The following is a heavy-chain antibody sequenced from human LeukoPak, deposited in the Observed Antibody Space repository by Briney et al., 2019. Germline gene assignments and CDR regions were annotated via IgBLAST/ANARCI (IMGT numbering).Heavy chain of an antibody. J-gene: IGHJ4*02. CDR2: VGNSDNHK. Sequence: GGSLRLSCAASGFRVGSYYTSWIRQAPGKGLEWVAVVGNSDNHKDHADSVKGRFTIFRDDAKNSVYLQMNSLRVEDTAIYYCAREQWYRFDNWGQGALVTVSS. V-gene: IGHV3-11*01. D-gene: IGHD2-8*01. CDR3: AREQWYRFDN. CDR1: GFRVGSYY.